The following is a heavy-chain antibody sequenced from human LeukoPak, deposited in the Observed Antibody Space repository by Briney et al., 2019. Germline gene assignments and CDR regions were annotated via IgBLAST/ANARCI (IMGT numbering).Heavy chain of an antibody. CDR3: ARDMVRGYYGMDV. Sequence: GGSLRLSCAASGFTFSSYSMNWVRQPPGKGLEWVSYISNSSSTIYYADSVKGRFTISRDNAKNSLYLQMNSLRAEDTAVYYCARDMVRGYYGMDVWGQGTTVTVSS. CDR2: ISNSSSTI. V-gene: IGHV3-48*01. CDR1: GFTFSSYS. J-gene: IGHJ6*02. D-gene: IGHD3-10*01.